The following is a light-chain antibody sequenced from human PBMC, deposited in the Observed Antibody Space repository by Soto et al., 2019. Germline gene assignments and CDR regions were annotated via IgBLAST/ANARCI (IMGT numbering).Light chain of an antibody. J-gene: IGLJ1*01. Sequence: QSVLTQPPSVSGAPGQRVTISCTGSSSNIGATYDVQWYQQLPGTAPKLLIYGNSNRPSGVPDRVSGSKSGTSASLAITGLQADDEADYYCQSYDSSLSAHYVFGTGTKLTVL. CDR3: QSYDSSLSAHYV. CDR1: SSNIGATYD. CDR2: GNS. V-gene: IGLV1-40*01.